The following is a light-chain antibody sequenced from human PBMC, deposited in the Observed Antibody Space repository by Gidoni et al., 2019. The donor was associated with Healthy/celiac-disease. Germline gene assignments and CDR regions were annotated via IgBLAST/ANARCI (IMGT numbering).Light chain of an antibody. CDR2: WAS. Sequence: DIVMTQSPDLLAVSLGERATINCKSSQSVLYSTNNKNYLAWYQQKPGQPPKLLIYWASTRESGVPDRFSSSGSGTDFTLTISILQAEDVAVYYCQHYYSTPCSFXXXTKLEIK. CDR1: QSVLYSTNNKNY. CDR3: QHYYSTPCS. J-gene: IGKJ2*04. V-gene: IGKV4-1*01.